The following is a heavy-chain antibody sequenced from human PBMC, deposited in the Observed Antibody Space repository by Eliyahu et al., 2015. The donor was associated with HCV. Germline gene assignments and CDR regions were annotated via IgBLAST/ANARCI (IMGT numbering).Heavy chain of an antibody. J-gene: IGHJ4*02. CDR2: SNHSGST. CDR1: GGSFSGYY. Sequence: QVQLQQWGAGLLKPSETLSLTCAAPGGSFSGYYWSWIRQPPGKGLEWIGESNHSGSTKYNPSLKSRASMSVDTSKNQFFLKLSSVTAADTAVYYCARGRSPYSGLSYWGQGTLVTVSS. V-gene: IGHV4-34*01. D-gene: IGHD5-12*01. CDR3: ARGRSPYSGLSY.